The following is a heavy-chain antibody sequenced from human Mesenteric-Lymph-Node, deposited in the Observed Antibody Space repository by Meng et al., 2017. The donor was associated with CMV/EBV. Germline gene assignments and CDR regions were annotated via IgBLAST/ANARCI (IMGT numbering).Heavy chain of an antibody. Sequence: SETLSLTCTVSGGSVSSGSYYWSWIRQPPGKGLEWIGYIYHSGSTNYNPSLKSRVTVSIDTSKKQFSLKLSSVTAADTAVYYCARIRGSSVVDYWGQGTLVTVSS. CDR3: ARIRGSSVVDY. V-gene: IGHV4-61*01. CDR1: GGSVSSGSYY. J-gene: IGHJ4*02. CDR2: IYHSGST. D-gene: IGHD6-6*01.